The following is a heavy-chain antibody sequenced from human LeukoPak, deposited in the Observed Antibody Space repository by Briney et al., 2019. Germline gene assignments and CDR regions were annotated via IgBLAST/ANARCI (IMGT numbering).Heavy chain of an antibody. V-gene: IGHV3-30*18. D-gene: IGHD3-22*01. Sequence: GGSLRLSCAASGFTFSSYGMHWVRQAPGKGLEWVAVISYDGSNKYYADSVKGRFTISRDNSKNTLYLQMNSLRAEDTAVYYCAKDLITYYYDSSYWGNIDYWGQGTLVTVSS. CDR3: AKDLITYYYDSSYWGNIDY. CDR1: GFTFSSYG. CDR2: ISYDGSNK. J-gene: IGHJ4*02.